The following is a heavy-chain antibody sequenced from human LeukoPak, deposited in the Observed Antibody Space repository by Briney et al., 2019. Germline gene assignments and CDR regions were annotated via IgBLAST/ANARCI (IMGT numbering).Heavy chain of an antibody. CDR1: GYTFTSYY. CDR3: ARDSFYYYDSSSYYPSAY. D-gene: IGHD3-22*01. J-gene: IGHJ4*02. CDR2: INPSGGST. Sequence: GASVKVSCKASGYTFTSYYMHWVRQAPGQGLEWMGIINPSGGSTSYAQKFQGRVTMTRDTSTSTVYMELSSLRSEDTAVYYCARDSFYYYDSSSYYPSAYWGQGTLVTVSS. V-gene: IGHV1-46*01.